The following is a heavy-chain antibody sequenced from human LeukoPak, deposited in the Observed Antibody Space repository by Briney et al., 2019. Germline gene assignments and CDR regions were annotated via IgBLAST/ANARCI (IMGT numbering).Heavy chain of an antibody. CDR3: ARPTTYYYDSSGYRYYFDY. J-gene: IGHJ4*02. CDR2: INPNSGGT. CDR1: GYTFTGYY. V-gene: IGHV1-2*02. Sequence: GASVKVSCKASGYTFTGYYMHWVRQAPGQGLEWMGWINPNSGGTNYAQKLQGRVTMTTDTSTSTAYMELRSLRSDDTAVYYCARPTTYYYDSSGYRYYFDYWGQGTLVTVSS. D-gene: IGHD3-22*01.